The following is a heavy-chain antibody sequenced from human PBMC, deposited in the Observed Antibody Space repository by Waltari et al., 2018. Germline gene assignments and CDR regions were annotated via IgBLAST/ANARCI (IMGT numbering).Heavy chain of an antibody. J-gene: IGHJ4*02. CDR1: GYTFNGYY. Sequence: QVQLVQSGAEVKKPGASVKVSCKASGYTFNGYYMHWVRQAPGQGLEWIGWIHPDSGGTNYAQKFQGRATMPRDTSIRTAYMELSRLRSDDTAVYYCARGPIVLMVYAPFDYWGQGTLVTVSS. V-gene: IGHV1-2*02. D-gene: IGHD2-8*01. CDR2: IHPDSGGT. CDR3: ARGPIVLMVYAPFDY.